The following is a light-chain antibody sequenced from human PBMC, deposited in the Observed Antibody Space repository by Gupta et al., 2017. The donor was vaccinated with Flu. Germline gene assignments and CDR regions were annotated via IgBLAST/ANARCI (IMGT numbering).Light chain of an antibody. CDR2: KAS. CDR3: QQDAILPVT. V-gene: IGKV1-5*03. Sequence: DIQMTHSPSTLSASIGDSVTITCRASQSINKNLAWYQQKPGRAPKLLIYKASTLDSGVPSRFSGSGSGTEFTLAISSLQPDDFATYYCQQDAILPVTFGGGTRV. J-gene: IGKJ4*01. CDR1: QSINKN.